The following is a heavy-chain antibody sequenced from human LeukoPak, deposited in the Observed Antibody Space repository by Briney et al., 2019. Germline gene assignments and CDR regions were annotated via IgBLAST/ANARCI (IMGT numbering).Heavy chain of an antibody. CDR2: IYYSGST. J-gene: IGHJ6*02. Sequence: PSETLSLTCTVSGGSINSSYWNWIRQPPGKGLEWIVYIYYSGSTTYNPSLKSRVTISVDTSKNQCSLKMRSVTAADTAVYYCARKYYDILTGYTAIDVWGQGTTVTVSS. D-gene: IGHD3-9*01. V-gene: IGHV4-59*01. CDR3: ARKYYDILTGYTAIDV. CDR1: GGSINSSY.